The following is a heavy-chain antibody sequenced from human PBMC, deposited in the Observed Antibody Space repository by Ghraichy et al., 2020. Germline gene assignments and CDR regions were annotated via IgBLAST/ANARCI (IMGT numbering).Heavy chain of an antibody. Sequence: GGSLRLSCVASGFSFSSYCMTWLRQAPGKGLEWLANIKEVGSEKSYVDSVTGRFIVSRDNAKNLLYLQMSSLRTDDTAVYYCAGGEANGFGPWGQGTLVTVSS. CDR1: GFSFSSYC. CDR2: IKEVGSEK. CDR3: AGGEANGFGP. D-gene: IGHD2-8*01. J-gene: IGHJ5*02. V-gene: IGHV3-7*03.